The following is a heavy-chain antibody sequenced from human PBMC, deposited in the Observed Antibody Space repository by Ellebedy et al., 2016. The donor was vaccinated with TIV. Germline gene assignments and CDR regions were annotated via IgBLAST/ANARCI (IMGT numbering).Heavy chain of an antibody. V-gene: IGHV2-5*02. CDR1: GFSLSTNELGVRVA. D-gene: IGHD3-3*01. CDR3: AHYTNADDLGFGV. J-gene: IGHJ4*02. Sequence: SGPTLVKPTPSLTLTCTFSGFSLSTNELGVRVAVGWIRQPPGTALEWLALIYGDDDKPYSPSLKSRLTVTKDTSKNQVVLTMTNMGPVDTATYYCAHYTNADDLGFGVWGQGTLVTVSS. CDR2: IYGDDDK.